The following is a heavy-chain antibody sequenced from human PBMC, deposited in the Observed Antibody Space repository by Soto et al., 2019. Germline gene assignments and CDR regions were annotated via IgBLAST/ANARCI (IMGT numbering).Heavy chain of an antibody. J-gene: IGHJ2*01. CDR2: IYYSAST. V-gene: IGHV4-39*01. CDR3: ARPLLLTGYESYCYFDL. Sequence: SETLSLTGTVSGGSISSSSYYCGWIRQPPGKGLGWIGSIYYSASTYYNPSLQSRVTIYVDTSKNQFSLRLSSVTAADTAVYYCARPLLLTGYESYCYFDLWGRGTLVTV. CDR1: GGSISSSSYY. D-gene: IGHD3-9*01.